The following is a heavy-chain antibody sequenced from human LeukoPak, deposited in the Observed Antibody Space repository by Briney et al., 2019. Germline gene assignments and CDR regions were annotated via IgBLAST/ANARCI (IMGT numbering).Heavy chain of an antibody. D-gene: IGHD2-21*01. CDR2: IHYSGST. V-gene: IGHV4-59*01. Sequence: PSETLSLTCTVSGGSIGSYYWSWIRQPPGKGLEWIGYIHYSGSTNCNPALKSRVTISLDTSKNQFSLKLTSVTAADTAVYYCAKYGIYSFDYWGQGTLVTVSS. CDR1: GGSIGSYY. J-gene: IGHJ4*02. CDR3: AKYGIYSFDY.